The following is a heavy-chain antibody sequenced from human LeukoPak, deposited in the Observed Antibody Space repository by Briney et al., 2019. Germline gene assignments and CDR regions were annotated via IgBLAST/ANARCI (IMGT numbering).Heavy chain of an antibody. V-gene: IGHV4-59*08. CDR3: ARHLGAYCGGDCFLFDY. J-gene: IGHJ4*02. CDR1: GGSISSYY. CDR2: IYYSGSN. D-gene: IGHD2-21*02. Sequence: PSETLSLTCTVSGGSISSYYWSWIRQPPGKGLEWIGYIYYSGSNDYNPSLRTRVTISLDTSKNQFSLKLSSVTAADTAVYYCARHLGAYCGGDCFLFDYWGQGTLVTVSS.